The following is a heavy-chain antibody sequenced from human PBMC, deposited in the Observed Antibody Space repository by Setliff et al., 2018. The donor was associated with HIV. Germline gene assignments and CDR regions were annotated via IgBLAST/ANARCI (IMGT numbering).Heavy chain of an antibody. Sequence: GASVKVSCKASGGTFSSYITAWVRQAPGQGLEWMGWISAYNGNTNSAQRLQGRVTLTTDTSTSTAYMDLRSLRSDDTAVYFCARENEGGAFDIWGQGTMVTVSS. CDR2: ISAYNGNT. CDR3: ARENEGGAFDI. CDR1: GGTFSSYI. D-gene: IGHD1-1*01. V-gene: IGHV1-18*01. J-gene: IGHJ3*02.